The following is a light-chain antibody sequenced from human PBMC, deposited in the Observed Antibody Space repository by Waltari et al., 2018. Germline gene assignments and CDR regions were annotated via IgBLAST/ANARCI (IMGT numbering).Light chain of an antibody. CDR2: GAS. Sequence: IVLTQSPDTLSLSPGQRATLFSRAIQTINNNFLVWYQQKPGQAPRLIIHGASSRATGFPDRFSGSGSGTDFTLTISSLKPEDSAVYYCQQYDGSVLTFGGGTKVEI. V-gene: IGKV3-20*01. CDR3: QQYDGSVLT. CDR1: QTINNNF. J-gene: IGKJ4*01.